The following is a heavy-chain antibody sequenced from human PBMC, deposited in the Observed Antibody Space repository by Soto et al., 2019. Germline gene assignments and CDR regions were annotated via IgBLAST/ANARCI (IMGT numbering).Heavy chain of an antibody. Sequence: GGSLTLSCAASGFTFSSYDMHWVRQATGKGLEWVSAIGTAGDTYYPGSVKGRFTISRENAKNSLYLQMNSLRAEDTAVYYCARGRRVRGVSPTQYYYYYYGMDVWGQGTTVTVSS. CDR2: IGTAGDT. CDR3: ARGRRVRGVSPTQYYYYYYGMDV. J-gene: IGHJ6*02. D-gene: IGHD3-10*01. V-gene: IGHV3-13*01. CDR1: GFTFSSYD.